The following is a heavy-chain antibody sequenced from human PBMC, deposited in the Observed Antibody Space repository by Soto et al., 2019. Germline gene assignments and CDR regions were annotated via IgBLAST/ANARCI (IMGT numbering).Heavy chain of an antibody. D-gene: IGHD3-22*01. CDR2: IYYSGST. J-gene: IGHJ5*02. CDR1: GGSISSGGYY. Sequence: QVQLQESGPGLVKPSQTLSLTCTVSGGSISSGGYYWSWIRQHPGKGLEWIGYIYYSGSTYYNPSLKSRVTISVDTSKNQFSLKLSSVTAADTAVYYCARDSWVSITMIPGRFDPWGQGTLVTVSS. CDR3: ARDSWVSITMIPGRFDP. V-gene: IGHV4-31*03.